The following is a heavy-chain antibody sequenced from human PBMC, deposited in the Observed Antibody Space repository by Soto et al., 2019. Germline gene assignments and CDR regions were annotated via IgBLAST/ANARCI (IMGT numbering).Heavy chain of an antibody. Sequence: GGSLRLSCAASGFTFSNAWMNWVRQAPGKGLEWVGRIKSKTDGGNTDYAAPVKGRFTISRDDSKNTLYLQMNSLKTEDTAVYYCSSGWTDNYYYYYGMDVWGQGTTVTVSS. CDR3: SSGWTDNYYYYYGMDV. J-gene: IGHJ6*02. D-gene: IGHD6-19*01. CDR1: GFTFSNAW. V-gene: IGHV3-15*07. CDR2: IKSKTDGGNT.